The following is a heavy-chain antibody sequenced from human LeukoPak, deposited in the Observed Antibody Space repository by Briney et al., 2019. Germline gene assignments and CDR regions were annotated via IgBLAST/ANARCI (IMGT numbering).Heavy chain of an antibody. CDR3: ARDGDIDAFDM. J-gene: IGHJ3*02. Sequence: ASVKVSCKASGYTFSDYYMHWVRQAPGQGLEWMGWMSCKSGDTHYAKKFPGTVTMTRDTSISTAYMARNSLRSDDTAVYYCARDGDIDAFDMWGQGTMVTVST. V-gene: IGHV1-2*02. D-gene: IGHD3-3*01. CDR2: MSCKSGDT. CDR1: GYTFSDYY.